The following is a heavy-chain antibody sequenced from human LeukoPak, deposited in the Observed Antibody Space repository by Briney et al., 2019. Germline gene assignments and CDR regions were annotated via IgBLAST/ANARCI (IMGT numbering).Heavy chain of an antibody. D-gene: IGHD2-15*01. J-gene: IGHJ4*02. CDR3: ARVGITWDIVVVVADYYFDY. V-gene: IGHV3-23*01. CDR2: ISGSGGST. CDR1: GFTFSNYA. Sequence: GGSLRLSCAASGFTFSNYAMSWVRQAPGKGLEWVSAISGSGGSTYYADSVKGRFTISRDNSKNTLYLQMNSLRAEDTAVYYCARVGITWDIVVVVADYYFDYWGQGTLVTVSS.